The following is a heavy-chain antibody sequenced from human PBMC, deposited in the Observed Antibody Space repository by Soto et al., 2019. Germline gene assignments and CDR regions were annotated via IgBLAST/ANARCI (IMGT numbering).Heavy chain of an antibody. CDR2: ISSSSSTI. J-gene: IGHJ5*02. CDR3: ARDGFVVVNATSWFDP. CDR1: VFTFSICS. D-gene: IGHD2-21*01. V-gene: IGHV3-48*02. Sequence: AWGSLILCCAASVFTFSICSMNWVRQAPGRGLEWVSYISSSSSTIYYADSVKGRFTISRDNAKNSLYLQMNSLRDEDTAVYYCARDGFVVVNATSWFDPWGQGTMVTVSS.